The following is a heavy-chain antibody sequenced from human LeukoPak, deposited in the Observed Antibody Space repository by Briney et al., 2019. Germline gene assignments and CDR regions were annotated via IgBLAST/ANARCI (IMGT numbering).Heavy chain of an antibody. D-gene: IGHD3-10*01. CDR2: INHSGST. CDR3: ARTYGSGSQRGYFQH. J-gene: IGHJ1*01. CDR1: GFTFSSYW. Sequence: GSLRLSCAASGFTFSSYWMSWIRQPPGKGLEWIGEINHSGSTNYNPSLKSRVTISVDTSKNQFSLKLSSVTAADTAVYYCARTYGSGSQRGYFQHWGQGTLVTVSS. V-gene: IGHV4-34*01.